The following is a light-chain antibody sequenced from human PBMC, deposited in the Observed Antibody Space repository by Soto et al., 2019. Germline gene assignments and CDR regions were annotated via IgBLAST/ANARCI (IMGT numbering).Light chain of an antibody. V-gene: IGKV3-11*01. CDR3: QQRSNWPQVT. J-gene: IGKJ5*01. CDR2: DAS. Sequence: EIVLTQSPATLSLSPGERATLSCRARQSISNFLAWYQQKPGQAPRLLIYDASNRATGVPARFSGTGSGIDFTLTISSLEPEDFAVYYCQQRSNWPQVTFGQGTRLEIK. CDR1: QSISNF.